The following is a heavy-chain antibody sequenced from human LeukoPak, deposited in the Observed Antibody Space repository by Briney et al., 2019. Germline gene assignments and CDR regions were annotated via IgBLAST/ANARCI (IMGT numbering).Heavy chain of an antibody. J-gene: IGHJ2*01. CDR2: IDTTGGT. CDR3: VREGFCGVDCPAYFDL. Sequence: GGSLRLSCAASGFALSSYDIHWVRQTTGKGLEWVSAIDTTGGTYYPGSVEGRFIISRDNVQNSFHLQMSSLRDADTAVYYCVREGFCGVDCPAYFDLWGRGTLVTVSS. CDR1: GFALSSYD. D-gene: IGHD2-21*02. V-gene: IGHV3-13*04.